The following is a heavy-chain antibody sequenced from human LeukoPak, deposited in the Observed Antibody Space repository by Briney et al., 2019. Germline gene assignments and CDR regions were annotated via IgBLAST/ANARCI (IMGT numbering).Heavy chain of an antibody. V-gene: IGHV1-2*02. CDR3: ARDPYYTDAFDV. CDR1: GYTFTGYN. Sequence: ASVKVSCKASGYTFTGYNVHWVRQAPGQGLEWMGWINPNGGGTNYAQRFQGRVTMTGDISISTAYMELSRLTSDDTGVYYCARDPYYTDAFDVWGPGTKVIVSS. CDR2: INPNGGGT. D-gene: IGHD3-10*01. J-gene: IGHJ3*01.